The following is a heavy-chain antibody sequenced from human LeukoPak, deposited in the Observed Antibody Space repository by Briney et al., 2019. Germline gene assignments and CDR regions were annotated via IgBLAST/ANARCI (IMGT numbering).Heavy chain of an antibody. D-gene: IGHD2-2*01. Sequence: GGSLRLSCVVSGFDFSGFSMSWVRQAPGKGLEWVAIMDEYGSDIFYVESVKGRFIISRANARNSLYLQMNNLRAEDTAVYYCARPRGCGSAKCNNFDYWGQGTLVTVPS. J-gene: IGHJ4*02. CDR3: ARPRGCGSAKCNNFDY. CDR2: MDEYGSDI. V-gene: IGHV3-7*01. CDR1: GFDFSGFS.